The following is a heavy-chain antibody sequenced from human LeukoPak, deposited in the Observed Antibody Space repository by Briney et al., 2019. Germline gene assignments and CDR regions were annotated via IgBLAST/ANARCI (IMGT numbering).Heavy chain of an antibody. CDR3: ASLHITYYYDSSGYPDDY. J-gene: IGHJ4*02. CDR2: IYYSGST. CDR1: GGSISSSSYY. Sequence: SETLSLTRTVSGGSISSSSYYRGWIRQPPGKGLEWIGSIYYSGSTYYNPSLKSRVTISVDTSKNQFSLKLSSVTAADTAVYYCASLHITYYYDSSGYPDDYWGQGTLVTVSS. D-gene: IGHD3-22*01. V-gene: IGHV4-39*01.